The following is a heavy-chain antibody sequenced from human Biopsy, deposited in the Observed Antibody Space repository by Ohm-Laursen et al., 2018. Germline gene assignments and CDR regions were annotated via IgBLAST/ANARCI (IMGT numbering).Heavy chain of an antibody. J-gene: IGHJ1*01. Sequence: SVKVSCKASGVTFTNFAISWVRQAPGQGLEWVGSIIPLFNTPNYAQKFQGRVTLTADKSTTTAYMELSSLRSEDTAVYYCATKLTGYFHHWGQGTLVIVSS. V-gene: IGHV1-69*06. D-gene: IGHD3-9*01. CDR3: ATKLTGYFHH. CDR2: IIPLFNTP. CDR1: GVTFTNFA.